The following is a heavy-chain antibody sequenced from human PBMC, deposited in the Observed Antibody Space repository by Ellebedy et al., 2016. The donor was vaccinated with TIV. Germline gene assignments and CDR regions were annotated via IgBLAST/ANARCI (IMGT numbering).Heavy chain of an antibody. Sequence: GESLKISCAASGFTFDDYGMTWVRQVPGKGLEWVSGITWNGGRTGYADSVKGRFTIARDSAENSLYLEMNTLRAEDTAFDHCARAALRRDAQIPRFFDFWGQGILVTVSS. CDR2: ITWNGGRT. J-gene: IGHJ4*02. CDR1: GFTFDDYG. CDR3: ARAALRRDAQIPRFFDF. V-gene: IGHV3-20*01. D-gene: IGHD3-16*01.